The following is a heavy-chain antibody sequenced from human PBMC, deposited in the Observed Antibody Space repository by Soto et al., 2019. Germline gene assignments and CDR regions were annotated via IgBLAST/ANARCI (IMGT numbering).Heavy chain of an antibody. Sequence: EVQLLESGGGLVQPGGSLRLSCAASGFTFSSYAMSWVRQAPGKGLEWVSAISGSGGSTYYADSVKGRFTISRDNSKNTLYLQMNSLRAEDTAVYYCAKEIRADIGNCGVVVVPAFDYWGQGTLVTVSS. D-gene: IGHD2-2*01. V-gene: IGHV3-23*01. J-gene: IGHJ4*02. CDR2: ISGSGGST. CDR3: AKEIRADIGNCGVVVVPAFDY. CDR1: GFTFSSYA.